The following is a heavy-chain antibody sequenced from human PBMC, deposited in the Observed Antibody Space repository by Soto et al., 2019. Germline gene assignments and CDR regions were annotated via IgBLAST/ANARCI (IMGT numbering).Heavy chain of an antibody. D-gene: IGHD6-13*01. CDR2: IYYNGST. CDR1: GLTISSASYY. J-gene: IGHJ4*02. CDR3: ARYRISGSWSKFDY. Sequence: SETLSLTCTVSGLTISSASYYWSWIRQHPGKGLEWVGNIYYNGSTYYSPSLKSRVTLWVDTSKNQFSLRLASVTAADTAVYYCARYRISGSWSKFDYWGQGTLVTVS. V-gene: IGHV4-31*03.